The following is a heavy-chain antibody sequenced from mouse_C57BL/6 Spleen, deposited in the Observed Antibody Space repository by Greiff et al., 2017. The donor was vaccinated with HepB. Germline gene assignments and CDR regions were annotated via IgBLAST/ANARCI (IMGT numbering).Heavy chain of an antibody. CDR2: ISYSGST. CDR3: ARWGTGNYAMDY. V-gene: IGHV3-1*01. Sequence: EVHLVESGPGMVKPSQSLSLTCTVTGYSITSGYDWHWIRHFPGNKLEWMGYISYSGSTNYNPSLKSRISITHDTSKNHFFLKLNSVTTEDTATYYCARWGTGNYAMDYWGQGTSVTVSS. J-gene: IGHJ4*01. D-gene: IGHD3-3*01. CDR1: GYSITSGYD.